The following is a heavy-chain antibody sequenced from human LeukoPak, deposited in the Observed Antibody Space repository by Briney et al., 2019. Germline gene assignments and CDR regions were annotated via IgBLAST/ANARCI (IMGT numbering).Heavy chain of an antibody. CDR2: INAGNGNT. Sequence: ASVKVSCKASGYTFTSYAMHWVRQAPGQRLEWMGWINAGNGNTKYSQKFQGRVTITRDTSASTAYMEPSSLRSEDTAVYYCAYSSSWYTPLSFFDYWGQGTLVTVSS. V-gene: IGHV1-3*01. D-gene: IGHD6-13*01. CDR3: AYSSSWYTPLSFFDY. CDR1: GYTFTSYA. J-gene: IGHJ4*02.